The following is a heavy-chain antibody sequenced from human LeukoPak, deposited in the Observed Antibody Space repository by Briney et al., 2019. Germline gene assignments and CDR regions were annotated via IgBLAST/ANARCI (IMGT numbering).Heavy chain of an antibody. CDR2: IKQDGSEK. D-gene: IGHD6-19*01. CDR1: GGSFSGYY. J-gene: IGHJ4*02. Sequence: PSETLSLTCAAYGGSFSGYYWSWVRQAPGKGLEWVANIKQDGSEKYYVDSVKGRFTISRDNAKNSLYLQMNSLRAEDTAVYYCASHFSSGWRRGYFDYWGQGTLVTVSS. V-gene: IGHV3-7*01. CDR3: ASHFSSGWRRGYFDY.